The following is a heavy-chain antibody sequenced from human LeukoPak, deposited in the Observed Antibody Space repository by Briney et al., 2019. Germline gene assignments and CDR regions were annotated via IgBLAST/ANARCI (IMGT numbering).Heavy chain of an antibody. CDR3: ARDLPEYYYDSSGYHY. Sequence: ASVKVSCKASGYTFTSYAMNWVRQAPGQGLEWMGWINTNTGNPTYAQGFTGRFVFSLDTSVSTAYLQIGSLKAEDTAVYYCARDLPEYYYDSSGYHYWGQGTLVTVSS. J-gene: IGHJ4*02. V-gene: IGHV7-4-1*01. D-gene: IGHD3-22*01. CDR2: INTNTGNP. CDR1: GYTFTSYA.